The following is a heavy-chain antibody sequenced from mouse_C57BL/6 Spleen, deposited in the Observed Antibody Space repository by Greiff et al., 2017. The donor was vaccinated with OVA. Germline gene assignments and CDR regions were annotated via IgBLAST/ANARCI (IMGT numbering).Heavy chain of an antibody. J-gene: IGHJ4*01. CDR1: GFTFSDYY. V-gene: IGHV5-16*01. CDR3: ASHYYGSSYAMDY. Sequence: LVYSAGGLVQPGSSMKLSCTSSGFTFSDYYMAWVRQVPEKGLEWVANINYDGSSTYYLDSLKSRFIISRDNAKNILYLQMSSLKSEDTATYYCASHYYGSSYAMDYWGQGTSVTVSS. D-gene: IGHD1-1*01. CDR2: INYDGSST.